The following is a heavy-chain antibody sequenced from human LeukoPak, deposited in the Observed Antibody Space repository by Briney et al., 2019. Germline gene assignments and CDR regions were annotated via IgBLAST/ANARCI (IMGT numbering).Heavy chain of an antibody. D-gene: IGHD1-26*01. Sequence: ASVKVSCKVSGYTLTELSMHWVRQAPGKGREWMGGFDPEDGETIYAQKFQGRVTMTQDTSTDTAYMELSSLRSEDTAVYYCATAPQWELPEGDYWGQGTLVTVSS. J-gene: IGHJ4*02. CDR1: GYTLTELS. CDR2: FDPEDGET. V-gene: IGHV1-24*01. CDR3: ATAPQWELPEGDY.